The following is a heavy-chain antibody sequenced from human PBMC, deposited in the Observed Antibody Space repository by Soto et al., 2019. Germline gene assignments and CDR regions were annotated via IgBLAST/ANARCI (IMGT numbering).Heavy chain of an antibody. CDR1: GFTFTNSA. V-gene: IGHV1-58*01. CDR3: ARDGVAAGNINFDY. D-gene: IGHD6-19*01. Sequence: GASVKVSCKASGFTFTNSAVQWVRQARGQRLEWIGWIVVGSGNTNYAQKFQERVTITRDTSASTAYMELSSLRSEDTALYYCARDGVAAGNINFDYWGQGTLVTVSS. CDR2: IVVGSGNT. J-gene: IGHJ4*01.